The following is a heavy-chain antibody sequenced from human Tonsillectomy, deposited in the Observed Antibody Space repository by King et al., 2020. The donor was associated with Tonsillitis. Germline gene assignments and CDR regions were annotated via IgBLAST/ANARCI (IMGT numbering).Heavy chain of an antibody. CDR2: IYPDDSDT. CDR1: GYSFTNYW. D-gene: IGHD2-8*01. CDR3: ARHLQCTNTICAILGWSDP. V-gene: IGHV5-51*01. J-gene: IGHJ5*02. Sequence: VQLVQSGAEVKKPGESLKISCKGSGYSFTNYWIGWVRQMPGKGLEWMGIIYPDDSDTRYSPSFQGQVSISADKSISTAYLQWSSLKAADTAMYYCARHLQCTNTICAILGWSDPWGQGTLVTVSS.